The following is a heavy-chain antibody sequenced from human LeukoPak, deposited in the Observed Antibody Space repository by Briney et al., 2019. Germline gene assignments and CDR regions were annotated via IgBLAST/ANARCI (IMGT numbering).Heavy chain of an antibody. J-gene: IGHJ4*02. CDR2: INPSGGST. CDR1: GYTFTSYY. Sequence: GASVAVSFTASGYTFTSYYIHWVRQAPGQGLEWMGIINPSGGSTSYAQKFQGRVTMTRDTSTSTVYMELSSLRSEDTAVYYCARTTVTIKFDYWGQGTLVTVSS. V-gene: IGHV1-46*01. CDR3: ARTTVTIKFDY. D-gene: IGHD4-17*01.